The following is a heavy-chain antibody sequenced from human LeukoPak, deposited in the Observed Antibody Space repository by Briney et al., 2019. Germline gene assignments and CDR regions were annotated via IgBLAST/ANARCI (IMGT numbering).Heavy chain of an antibody. CDR1: GFSLSTSGMR. V-gene: IGHV2-70*04. Sequence: SGPTLVNPTQPLTLTCTFSGFSLSTSGMRVSWIRQPPGKALEWLARLDWDDDKFYSTSLKTRLTISKDTSKNQVVLTMTNMDPVDTATYYCARDLSSGWLWGQGTLVTVSS. CDR2: LDWDDDK. CDR3: ARDLSSGWL. D-gene: IGHD6-19*01. J-gene: IGHJ4*02.